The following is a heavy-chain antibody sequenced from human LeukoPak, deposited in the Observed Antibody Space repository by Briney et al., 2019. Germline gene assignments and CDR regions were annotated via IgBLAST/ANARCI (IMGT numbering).Heavy chain of an antibody. V-gene: IGHV1-18*01. CDR2: MNPNSGNT. Sequence: ASVKVSCKASGYTFTSYDINWVRQATGQGLEWMGWMNPNSGNTNYAQKLQGRVTMTTDTSTSTAYMELRSLRSDDTAVYYCAREIAVAGTDYWGQGTLVTVSS. CDR1: GYTFTSYD. CDR3: AREIAVAGTDY. D-gene: IGHD6-19*01. J-gene: IGHJ4*02.